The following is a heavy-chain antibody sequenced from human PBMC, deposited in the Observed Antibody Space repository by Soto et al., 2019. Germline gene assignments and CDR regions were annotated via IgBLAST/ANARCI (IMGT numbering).Heavy chain of an antibody. CDR1: GFTFSDFY. CDR2: INPSGAHT. V-gene: IGHV1-46*01. Sequence: QVQLVQSGAEVKEPGTSVKLSCKASGFTFSDFYMHWVRQAPGQGLEWMGIINPSGAHTTYAQKFRGRVTMTRDPYTSTLFLELSSLTSDDTAVYFCARIQCSGGSCYFDFDYWGQGTLLTVSS. CDR3: ARIQCSGGSCYFDFDY. J-gene: IGHJ4*02. D-gene: IGHD2-15*01.